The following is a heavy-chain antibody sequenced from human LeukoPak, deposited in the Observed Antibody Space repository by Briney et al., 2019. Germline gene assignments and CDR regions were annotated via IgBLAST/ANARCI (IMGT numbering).Heavy chain of an antibody. CDR2: ITSSSSYI. D-gene: IGHD6-19*01. CDR1: GFTFSSYS. V-gene: IGHV3-21*04. CDR3: AKDRGSGWGDFDY. J-gene: IGHJ4*02. Sequence: GGSLRLSCAASGFTFSSYSMNWVRQAPGKGLEWVSSITSSSSYIYYADSVKGRFTISRDNSKNTLYLQMNSLRAEDTAVYYCAKDRGSGWGDFDYWGQGTLVTVSS.